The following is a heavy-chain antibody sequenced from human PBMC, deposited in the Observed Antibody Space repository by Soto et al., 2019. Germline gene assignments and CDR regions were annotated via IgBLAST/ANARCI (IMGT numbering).Heavy chain of an antibody. CDR2: VHGGGST. D-gene: IGHD3-16*01. J-gene: IGHJ4*02. CDR1: GFTVSNNH. CDR3: AGRLTTAAGLEY. V-gene: IGHV3-53*01. Sequence: VQLVESGGGLIQPGGSLRLSCAASGFTVSNNHMTWVRQAAGKGLELVSFVHGGGSTSYADSVKGRFTISRDNSKTTLYLQMDSLRAEDTAIYYGAGRLTTAAGLEYWGRGTLVTVSS.